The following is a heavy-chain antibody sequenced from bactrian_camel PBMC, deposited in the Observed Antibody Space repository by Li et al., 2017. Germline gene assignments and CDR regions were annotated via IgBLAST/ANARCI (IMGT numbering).Heavy chain of an antibody. CDR2: IIHDGDTT. V-gene: IGHV3S19*01. Sequence: VQLVESGGGLVQPGGSLRLSCAASGFTLSSYRTYWVRQAPGKGLEWVSSIIHDGDTTSYADSVKGRFTISRDNAKNTLYLQMNDLKTEDTAKYFCAALRGGCCFKDYWGQGTQVTVS. J-gene: IGHJ4*01. CDR3: AALRGGCCFKDY. CDR1: GFTLSSYR. D-gene: IGHD2*01.